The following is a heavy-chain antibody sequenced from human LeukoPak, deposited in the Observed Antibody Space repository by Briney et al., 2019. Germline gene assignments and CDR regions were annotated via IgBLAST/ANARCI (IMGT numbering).Heavy chain of an antibody. CDR3: SSQPAVLDLDC. Sequence: GGSLRLSCVASGFAFRSYWMTWVRQAPGKGLEWVANIRPDGSGKNYVDSVKGRFTISRDNANNALFLQMKGLRVEDTAVYYCSSQPAVLDLDCWGQGALVTVSS. J-gene: IGHJ4*02. D-gene: IGHD2/OR15-2a*01. CDR1: GFAFRSYW. CDR2: IRPDGSGK. V-gene: IGHV3-7*01.